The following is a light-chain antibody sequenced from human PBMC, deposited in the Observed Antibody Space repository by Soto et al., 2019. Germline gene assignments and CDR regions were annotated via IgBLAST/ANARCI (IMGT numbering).Light chain of an antibody. J-gene: IGLJ2*01. V-gene: IGLV2-8*01. Sequence: QSALTQPASVSGSPGQSIAISCTGTRSDVGAYNYVSWYQQHPGKVPKLIIFEVNKRPSGVPDRFSGSKSGDTASLTVSGLQAEDEADYYCSSFVGAPVIFGGGTELTVL. CDR2: EVN. CDR1: RSDVGAYNY. CDR3: SSFVGAPVI.